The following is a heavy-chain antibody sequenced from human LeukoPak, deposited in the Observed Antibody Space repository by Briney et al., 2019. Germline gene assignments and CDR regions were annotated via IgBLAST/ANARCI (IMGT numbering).Heavy chain of an antibody. Sequence: PSETLSLTCTVSGDSISSDDYYWSWIRQPAGKGLEWIGRIYTSGSTNYNPSLKSRVTISVDTSKNQFSLKLSSVTAADTAVYYCARERWDRGYYYYYMDVWGKGTTVTISS. J-gene: IGHJ6*03. CDR1: GDSISSDDYY. CDR3: ARERWDRGYYYYYMDV. D-gene: IGHD1-26*01. CDR2: IYTSGST. V-gene: IGHV4-61*02.